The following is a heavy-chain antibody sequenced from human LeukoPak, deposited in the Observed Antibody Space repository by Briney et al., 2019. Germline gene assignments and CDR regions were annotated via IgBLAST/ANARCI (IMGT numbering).Heavy chain of an antibody. CDR2: ISSSSSYI. CDR1: GFTFSSYS. CDR3: ARATRITIFGVVIRQNWFDP. J-gene: IGHJ5*02. D-gene: IGHD3-3*01. Sequence: GGSLRLSCAASGFTFSSYSMNWVRQAPGKGLEWVSSISSSSSYIYYADSVKGRFTISRDNAKNSLYLQMNSLRAEDTAVYYCARATRITIFGVVIRQNWFDPWGQGTLVTVSS. V-gene: IGHV3-21*01.